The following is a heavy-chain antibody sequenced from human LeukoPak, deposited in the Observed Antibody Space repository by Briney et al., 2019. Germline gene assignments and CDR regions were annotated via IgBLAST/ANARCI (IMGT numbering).Heavy chain of an antibody. CDR1: GGSISSSSYY. J-gene: IGHJ4*02. CDR3: ARHVRSSGDYASLYYFDY. Sequence: PSQTLSLTCTVSGGSISSSSYYWGWIRQPPGKGLERIGSIYYSGSTYYNPSLKSRVTISVDTSKNQFSLKLSSVTAADTAVYYCARHVRSSGDYASLYYFDYWGQGTLVTVSS. CDR2: IYYSGST. V-gene: IGHV4-39*01. D-gene: IGHD4-17*01.